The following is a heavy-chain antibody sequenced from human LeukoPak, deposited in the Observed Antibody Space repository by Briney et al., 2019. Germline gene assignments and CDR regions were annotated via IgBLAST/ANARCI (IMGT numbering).Heavy chain of an antibody. CDR2: MSNDGSLQ. Sequence: GGSLRLSCAASGFSFGGSSMHWVRQAPGKGLEWVAVMSNDGSLQYYADSLAGRFIICRDTSKNTLYLQMNSQRAEDTSMYYCTSHSNSWTSLAYWGQGTLVTVSS. CDR1: GFSFGGSS. D-gene: IGHD6-13*01. CDR3: TSHSNSWTSLAY. J-gene: IGHJ4*02. V-gene: IGHV3-30*01.